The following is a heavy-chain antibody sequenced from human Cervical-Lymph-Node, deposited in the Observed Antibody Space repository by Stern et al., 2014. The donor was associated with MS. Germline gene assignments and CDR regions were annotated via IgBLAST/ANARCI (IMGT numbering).Heavy chain of an antibody. CDR1: GFTFSSYN. J-gene: IGHJ6*02. CDR3: ARDDLRSYYGMDV. CDR2: ITSTGYR. V-gene: IGHV3-21*01. Sequence: VQLMQSGGGLVKPGGSLRLSCAASGFTFSSYNMHWVRQAPGTGVAWVSSITSTGYRYNADSLKGRFTISRDNAKNSLYLHMNSLRAEDTAVYYCARDDLRSYYGMDVWGQGTTVTVSS.